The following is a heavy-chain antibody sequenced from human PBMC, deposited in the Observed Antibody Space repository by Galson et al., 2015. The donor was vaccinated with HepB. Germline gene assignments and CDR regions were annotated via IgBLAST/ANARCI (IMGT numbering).Heavy chain of an antibody. CDR1: GDSFSSGDYY. J-gene: IGHJ4*02. CDR3: ARAGYYDSSDNDY. CDR2: IYYSGST. V-gene: IGHV4-31*03. D-gene: IGHD3-22*01. Sequence: TLSLTCTVSGDSFSSGDYYWRWIRQHPGKGPERIGYIYYSGSTYYNPSLKSRVTISVDTSKNQFSLKLSSVTAADTTVYYCARAGYYDSSDNDYWGQGTLVTVSA.